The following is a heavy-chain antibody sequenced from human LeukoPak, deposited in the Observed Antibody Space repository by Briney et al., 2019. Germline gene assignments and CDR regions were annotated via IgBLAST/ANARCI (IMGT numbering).Heavy chain of an antibody. CDR1: GFTFSSYG. CDR3: ARDRSSTWSLDY. Sequence: GGSLRLSCAASGFTFSSYGMHWVRQTPGKGLEWVAFIRYDGSNKYYADSVKGRFTISRDNSENSLYLQMNSLRADDTAVYYCARDRSSTWSLDYWGQGTLVTVSS. V-gene: IGHV3-30*02. CDR2: IRYDGSNK. D-gene: IGHD6-13*01. J-gene: IGHJ4*02.